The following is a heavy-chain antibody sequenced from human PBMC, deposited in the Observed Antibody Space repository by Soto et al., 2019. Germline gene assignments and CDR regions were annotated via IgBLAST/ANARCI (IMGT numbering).Heavy chain of an antibody. Sequence: PGGSLRLSCAASGFTFDGYAMHWVRQAPGKGLEWVSLISWDAITTYYADSVKGRFTISRDNSKNSLYLQMNSLRTEDTALYYCAKVAYHYDSSSYFLDYWGQGTLVTVSS. CDR2: ISWDAITT. D-gene: IGHD3-22*01. CDR1: GFTFDGYA. J-gene: IGHJ4*02. CDR3: AKVAYHYDSSSYFLDY. V-gene: IGHV3-43*01.